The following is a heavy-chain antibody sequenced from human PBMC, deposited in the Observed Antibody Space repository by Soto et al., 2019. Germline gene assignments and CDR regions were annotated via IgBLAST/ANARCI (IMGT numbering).Heavy chain of an antibody. V-gene: IGHV4-59*01. J-gene: IGHJ5*02. CDR2: IYYSGST. Sequence: PSETLSLTCTVSGGSISSYYWSWIRQPPGKGLEWIGYIYYSGSTNYNPSLKSRVTISVDTSKNQFSLKLSSVTAADTAVYYCARLRVSGYYGSGKYNWFDTWGQGTLVTVS. CDR1: GGSISSYY. CDR3: ARLRVSGYYGSGKYNWFDT. D-gene: IGHD3-10*01.